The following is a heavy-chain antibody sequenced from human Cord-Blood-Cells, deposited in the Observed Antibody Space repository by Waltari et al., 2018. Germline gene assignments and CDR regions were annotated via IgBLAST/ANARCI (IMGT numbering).Heavy chain of an antibody. CDR1: GYTLTELS. CDR2: FDPEEGET. D-gene: IGHD3-22*01. CDR3: ATGAYYYDSSGYYDY. V-gene: IGHV1-24*01. Sequence: QVQLVQSGAEVKKPGASVKVSCKVSGYTLTELSMHWVRQAPGKGLEWMGGFDPEEGETIYAQKCQGRVTMTEDTSTDTAYMELSSLRSEDTAVYDCATGAYYYDSSGYYDYWGQGTLVTVSS. J-gene: IGHJ4*02.